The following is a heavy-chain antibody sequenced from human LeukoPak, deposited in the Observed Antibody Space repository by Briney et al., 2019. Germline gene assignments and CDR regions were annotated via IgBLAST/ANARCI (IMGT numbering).Heavy chain of an antibody. V-gene: IGHV4-59*01. CDR1: GGSISSYY. J-gene: IGHJ4*02. CDR2: IYYSGST. CDR3: ARSIAARYYFDY. D-gene: IGHD6-6*01. Sequence: PSETLSLTCTVSGGSISSYYWSWIRQPPGKGLEWIGYIYYSGSTNYNPSLKSRVTISVDTPKNQFSLKLSSVTAADTAVYYCARSIAARYYFDYWGQGTLVTVSS.